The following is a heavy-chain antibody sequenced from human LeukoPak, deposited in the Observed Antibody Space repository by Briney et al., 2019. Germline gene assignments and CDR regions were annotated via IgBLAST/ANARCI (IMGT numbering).Heavy chain of an antibody. J-gene: IGHJ6*02. V-gene: IGHV4-59*08. Sequence: SETLSLTGTVSGGSISSYDWSWIRQPPGKGLEWIGYIYYSGSTNYNPSRNSRVTISVDTSKNQSSLKLSSVPAADTAVYYCARFNSYGAAGTVAFDYGMDDWGQGTPVTVSS. CDR3: ARFNSYGAAGTVAFDYGMDD. CDR1: GGSISSYD. D-gene: IGHD6-13*01. CDR2: IYYSGST.